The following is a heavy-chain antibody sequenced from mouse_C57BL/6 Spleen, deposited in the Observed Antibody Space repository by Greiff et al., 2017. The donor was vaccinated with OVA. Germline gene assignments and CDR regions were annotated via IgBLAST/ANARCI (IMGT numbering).Heavy chain of an antibody. Sequence: EVKLVESGGDLVKPGGSLKLSCAASGFTFSRYGMSWVRQTPDKRLEWVATISSGGSYTYYPDSVKGRFTISRDNAKNPLYLQMSSLKSEDTAMYYCARQDDGYYYFDYWGQGTTLTVSS. CDR1: GFTFSRYG. CDR3: ARQDDGYYYFDY. D-gene: IGHD2-3*01. J-gene: IGHJ2*01. CDR2: ISSGGSYT. V-gene: IGHV5-6*01.